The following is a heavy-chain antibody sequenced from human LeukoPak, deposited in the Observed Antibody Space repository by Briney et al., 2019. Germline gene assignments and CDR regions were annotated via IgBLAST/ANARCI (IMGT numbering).Heavy chain of an antibody. CDR3: ARLIYGGYDWAYYFDY. D-gene: IGHD5-12*01. J-gene: IGHJ4*02. CDR2: IYTSGST. V-gene: IGHV4-4*07. CDR1: GGSISSYY. Sequence: SETLSLTCTVSGGSISSYYWSWIRQPAGEGLEWIGRIYTSGSTNYNPSLKSRVTMSVDTSKNRFSLKLSSVTAADTAVYYCARLIYGGYDWAYYFDYWGQGSLVTVSS.